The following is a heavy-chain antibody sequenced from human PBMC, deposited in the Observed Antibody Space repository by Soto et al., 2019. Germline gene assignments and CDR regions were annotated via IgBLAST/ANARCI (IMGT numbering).Heavy chain of an antibody. D-gene: IGHD1-7*01. Sequence: GASVKVSCKASGGTFSSYAISWVRQAPGQGLEWMGGIIPIFGTANYAQKFQGRVTITADKSTSTAYMELSSLRSEDTAVYYCAKVVTGTTGHYYYYYGMDVWGQGTTVTVSS. V-gene: IGHV1-69*06. CDR1: GGTFSSYA. CDR2: IIPIFGTA. CDR3: AKVVTGTTGHYYYYYGMDV. J-gene: IGHJ6*02.